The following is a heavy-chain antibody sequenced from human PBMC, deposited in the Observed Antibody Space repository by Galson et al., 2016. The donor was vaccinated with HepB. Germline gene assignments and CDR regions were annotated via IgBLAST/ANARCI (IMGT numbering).Heavy chain of an antibody. Sequence: SLRLSCAASGFTFSAFALNWVRQTPGKGLEWVARIGVYDYDRRYADSVRGRFTISRDNFEDILYLEMNGLRAEDTALYYCAMKQGSVARRGDSFDYWGQGTLVACSS. V-gene: IGHV3-23*01. D-gene: IGHD6-19*01. CDR1: GFTFSAFA. CDR2: IGVYDYDR. J-gene: IGHJ4*02. CDR3: AMKQGSVARRGDSFDY.